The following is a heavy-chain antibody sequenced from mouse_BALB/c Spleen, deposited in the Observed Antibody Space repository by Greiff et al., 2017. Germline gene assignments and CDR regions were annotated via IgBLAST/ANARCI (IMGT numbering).Heavy chain of an antibody. CDR3: ALGSGLDY. CDR1: GFNIKDTY. Sequence: LVESGAELVKPGASVKLSCTASGFNIKDTYMHWVKQRPEQGLEWIGRIDPANGNTKYDPKFQGKATITADTSSNTAYLQLSSLTSEDTAVYYCALGSGLDYWGQGTTLTVSS. J-gene: IGHJ2*01. D-gene: IGHD1-1*01. CDR2: IDPANGNT. V-gene: IGHV14-3*02.